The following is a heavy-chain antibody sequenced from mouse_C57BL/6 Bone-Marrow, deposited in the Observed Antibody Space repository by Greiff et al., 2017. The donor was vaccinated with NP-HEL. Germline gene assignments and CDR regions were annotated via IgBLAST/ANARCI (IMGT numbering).Heavy chain of an antibody. CDR1: GFTFSSYG. CDR3: ARHPIYYYVYYFDY. Sequence: EVKVVESGGDLVKPGGSLKLSCAASGFTFSSYGMSWVRQTPDKRLEWVATISSGGSYTYYPDSVKGRFTISRDNAKNTLYLQMSSLKSEDTAMYYCARHPIYYYVYYFDYWGQGTTLTVSS. J-gene: IGHJ2*01. CDR2: ISSGGSYT. V-gene: IGHV5-6*01. D-gene: IGHD1-1*01.